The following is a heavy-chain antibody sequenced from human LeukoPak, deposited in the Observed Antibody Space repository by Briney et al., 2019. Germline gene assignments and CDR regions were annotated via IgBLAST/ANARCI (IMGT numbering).Heavy chain of an antibody. V-gene: IGHV3-48*03. CDR1: GFMFSSYE. J-gene: IGHJ4*02. Sequence: PGGSPRLSCATSGFMFSSYEMKWVRQAPGKGVEWVAYISLSGTTIYYADSMKGRFNIYRDNAKNSLYLQMNSLRAEDTAVYYCARDSGYDYIGAFDYCGQGTLVTVSS. CDR2: ISLSGTTI. CDR3: ARDSGYDYIGAFDY. D-gene: IGHD5-12*01.